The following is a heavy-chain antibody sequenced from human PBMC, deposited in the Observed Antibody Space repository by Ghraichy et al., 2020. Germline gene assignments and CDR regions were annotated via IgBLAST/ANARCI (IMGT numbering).Heavy chain of an antibody. Sequence: LNISCLVSGFSFSKYSVYWVRQAPGKGLEYVSTISSHGRRKDYADSVKGRFTISRHNSKNTLYLQLSSLRREDTAVYYCSKELYSGNDDYYYAIDVW. CDR2: ISSHGRRK. V-gene: IGHV3-64D*06. CDR3: SKELYSGNDDYYYAIDV. D-gene: IGHD5-12*01. CDR1: GFSFSKYS. J-gene: IGHJ6*01.